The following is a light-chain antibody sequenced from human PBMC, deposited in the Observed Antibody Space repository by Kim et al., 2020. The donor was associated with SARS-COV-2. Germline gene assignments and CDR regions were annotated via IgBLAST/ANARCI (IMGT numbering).Light chain of an antibody. CDR2: EVS. V-gene: IGLV2-8*01. CDR1: SSGVGGYNY. CDR3: SSYAGSNDLV. Sequence: GQSVTTSFTGTSSGVGGYNYVSWYQQHPGKAPKLMIYEVSKRPSGVPDRFSGSKSGNTASLTVSGLQAEDEADYYCSSYAGSNDLVFGGGTQLTVL. J-gene: IGLJ2*01.